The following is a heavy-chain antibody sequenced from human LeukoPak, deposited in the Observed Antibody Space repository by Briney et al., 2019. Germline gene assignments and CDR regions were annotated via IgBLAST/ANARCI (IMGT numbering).Heavy chain of an antibody. V-gene: IGHV5-51*01. CDR1: EYSFTNYW. CDR2: IYPGDSDT. CDR3: ARGLGYSGSWYFDY. Sequence: PGESLKISCKGSEYSFTNYWIGWVRQTPGKGLEWMGFIYPGDSDTTYSPSFQGQVTISADKSISTAYLQWSSLKASDTAMYYCARGLGYSGSWYFDYWGQGTLVTVSS. D-gene: IGHD6-13*01. J-gene: IGHJ4*02.